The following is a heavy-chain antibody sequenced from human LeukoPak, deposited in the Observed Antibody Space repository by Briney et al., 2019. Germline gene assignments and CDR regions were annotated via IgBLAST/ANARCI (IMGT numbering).Heavy chain of an antibody. D-gene: IGHD6-13*01. CDR3: ARECVRDTAASGGYFDL. V-gene: IGHV4-59*01. CDR1: GGSISSYY. J-gene: IGHJ2*01. Sequence: SETLSLTCTVSGGSISSYYWSWIRQPPGKGLEWIGYIYYSGSTNYNPSLKSRVTISVDTSKNQFSLKLSSVTAADTAVYYCARECVRDTAASGGYFDLWGRGTLVTVSS. CDR2: IYYSGST.